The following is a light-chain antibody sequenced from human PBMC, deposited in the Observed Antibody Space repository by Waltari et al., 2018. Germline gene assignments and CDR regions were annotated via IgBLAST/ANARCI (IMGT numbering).Light chain of an antibody. J-gene: IGKJ1*01. V-gene: IGKV1-6*01. CDR3: LQDYNYLWT. CDR1: QGIRND. Sequence: AIQMTQSPSSLSASVVDRVTITCRASQGIRNDLGWYQQKPGKAPKLLIYAASSLQSGVPSRFSGSGSGTDFTLTISSLQPEDFATYYCLQDYNYLWTFGQGTKVEIK. CDR2: AAS.